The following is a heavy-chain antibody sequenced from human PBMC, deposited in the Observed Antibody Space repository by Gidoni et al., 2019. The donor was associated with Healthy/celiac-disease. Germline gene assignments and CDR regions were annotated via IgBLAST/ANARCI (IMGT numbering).Heavy chain of an antibody. CDR2: ISYDGSNK. V-gene: IGHV3-30*18. Sequence: QVQLVESGGGVVQPGRSLRLSWAASGVTFSSYGMHWVRQAPGKGLEWVAVISYDGSNKYYADSVKGRFTISRDNSKNTLYLQMNSLRAEDTAVYYCAKDRGVCSGGSCYGDLLRYYMDVWGKGTTVTVSS. D-gene: IGHD2-15*01. J-gene: IGHJ6*03. CDR1: GVTFSSYG. CDR3: AKDRGVCSGGSCYGDLLRYYMDV.